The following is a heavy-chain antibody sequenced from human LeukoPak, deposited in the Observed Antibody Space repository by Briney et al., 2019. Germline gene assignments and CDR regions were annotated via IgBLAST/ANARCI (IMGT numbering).Heavy chain of an antibody. V-gene: IGHV1-69*05. CDR3: ARGVHSSSPRKYYFDY. J-gene: IGHJ4*02. CDR1: GGTFSSYA. D-gene: IGHD6-6*01. Sequence: GASVKVSCKASGGTFSSYAISWVRQAPGQGFEWMGGIIPIFGTANYAQKFQGRVTITTDESTSTAYMELSSLRSEDTAVYYCARGVHSSSPRKYYFDYWGQGTLVTVSS. CDR2: IIPIFGTA.